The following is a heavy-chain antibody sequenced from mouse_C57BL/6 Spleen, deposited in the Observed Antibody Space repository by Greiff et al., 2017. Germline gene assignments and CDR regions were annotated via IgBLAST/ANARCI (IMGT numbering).Heavy chain of an antibody. Sequence: DVHLVESGGDLVKPGGSLKLSCAASGFTFSSYGMSWVRQTPDKRLEWVATISSGGSYTYYPDSVKGRFTISRDNAKNTLYLQMSSLKSEDTAMYYCARLLNYYGSSYDYFDYWGQGTTLTVSS. CDR3: ARLLNYYGSSYDYFDY. V-gene: IGHV5-6*01. CDR2: ISSGGSYT. CDR1: GFTFSSYG. J-gene: IGHJ2*01. D-gene: IGHD1-1*01.